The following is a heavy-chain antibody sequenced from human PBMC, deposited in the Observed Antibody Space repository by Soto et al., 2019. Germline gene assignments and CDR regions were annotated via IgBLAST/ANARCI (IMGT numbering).Heavy chain of an antibody. Sequence: SETLSLTCTVSGGSVSSGSYYWSWIRQPPGKGLEWIGYIYYSGSTNYNPSLKSRVTISVDTSKNQFSLKLSSVTAADTAVYYCAREVKGRDGYNYYYYGMDVWGQGTTVTVSS. D-gene: IGHD5-12*01. J-gene: IGHJ6*02. CDR3: AREVKGRDGYNYYYYGMDV. CDR1: GGSVSSGSYY. V-gene: IGHV4-61*01. CDR2: IYYSGST.